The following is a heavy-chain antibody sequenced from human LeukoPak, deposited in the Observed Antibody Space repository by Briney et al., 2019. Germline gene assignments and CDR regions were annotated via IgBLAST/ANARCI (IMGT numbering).Heavy chain of an antibody. V-gene: IGHV3-21*01. D-gene: IGHD2-2*01. CDR1: GFTFSTYS. CDR3: ASGGTNFLLGNHYYMDV. CDR2: ISSSSSYI. Sequence: PGGSLRLSCAASGFTFSTYSMNWVRQAPGKGLEWVSCISSSSSYIYYADSVKGRFTISRDNAENSLYLQMNSLRVEDTAVYYCASGGTNFLLGNHYYMDVWGKGTTVTVSS. J-gene: IGHJ6*03.